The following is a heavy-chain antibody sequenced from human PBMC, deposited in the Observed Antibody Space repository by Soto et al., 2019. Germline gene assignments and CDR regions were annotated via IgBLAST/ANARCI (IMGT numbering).Heavy chain of an antibody. V-gene: IGHV3-33*01. J-gene: IGHJ4*02. CDR2: IWYDGSNK. Sequence: GGSLRLSCAASGFTFSSYGMHWVPPAPGKGLEWVAVIWYDGSNKYYADSVKGRFTISRDNSKNTLYLQMNSLRAEDTAVYYCARSQPPTYYFDYWGQGTLVTVSS. CDR3: ARSQPPTYYFDY. CDR1: GFTFSSYG.